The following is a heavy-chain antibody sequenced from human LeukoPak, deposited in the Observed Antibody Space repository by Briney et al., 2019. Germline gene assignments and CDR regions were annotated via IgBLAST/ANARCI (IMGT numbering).Heavy chain of an antibody. Sequence: PGGSLRLSCAASGFTFSSYGMHWVRQAPGKGLEWVAFIRYEGINKYYADSVKGRFTISRDNSKNTLYLQMNSLRPEDTAVYYCAKDLITGTSLFDYWGQGTLVTVSS. V-gene: IGHV3-30*02. J-gene: IGHJ4*02. CDR1: GFTFSSYG. CDR3: AKDLITGTSLFDY. D-gene: IGHD1/OR15-1a*01. CDR2: IRYEGINK.